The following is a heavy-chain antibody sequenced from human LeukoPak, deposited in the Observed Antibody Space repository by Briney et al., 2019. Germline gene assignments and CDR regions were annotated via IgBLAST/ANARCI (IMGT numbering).Heavy chain of an antibody. CDR3: ATQRGSYLWGTDFDY. CDR1: GYTFTGYY. CDR2: INPNSGET. Sequence: ASVRLSCKASGYTFTGYYMHWVRQAPRQGGEWLGWINPNSGETKYSQRLQGRVTMTRDTSISTAYMELSRLRSDDTAVYYCATQRGSYLWGTDFDYWGQGTLVTVSS. V-gene: IGHV1-2*02. D-gene: IGHD3-16*01. J-gene: IGHJ4*02.